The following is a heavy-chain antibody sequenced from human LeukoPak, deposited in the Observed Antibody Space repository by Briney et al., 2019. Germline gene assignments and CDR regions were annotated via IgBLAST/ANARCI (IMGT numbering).Heavy chain of an antibody. CDR3: ASSRSSGWYDY. CDR2: IYYSGST. J-gene: IGHJ4*02. Sequence: SETLSPTCTVSGGSISSYYWSWIRQPPGKGLEWIGYIYYSGSTNYNPSLQSRVTISVDTSKNQFSLKLSSVTAADTAVYYCASSRSSGWYDYWGQGALVTVSS. CDR1: GGSISSYY. D-gene: IGHD6-19*01. V-gene: IGHV4-59*01.